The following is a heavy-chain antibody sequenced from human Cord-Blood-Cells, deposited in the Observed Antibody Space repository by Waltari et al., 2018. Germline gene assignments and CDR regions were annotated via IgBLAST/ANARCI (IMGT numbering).Heavy chain of an antibody. V-gene: IGHV4-39*01. CDR3: ARIILGDDAFDI. CDR1: GGSISSSSSY. CDR2: IYYSGST. D-gene: IGHD3-16*01. Sequence: QLQLQESGPGLVKPSETLSLTCTVSGGSISSSSSYWGWIRQPPGKGLEWIGSIYYSGSTYYNPSLKSRVTISVDTSKNQFSLKLSSVTAADTAVYYCARIILGDDAFDIWGQGTMVTVSS. J-gene: IGHJ3*02.